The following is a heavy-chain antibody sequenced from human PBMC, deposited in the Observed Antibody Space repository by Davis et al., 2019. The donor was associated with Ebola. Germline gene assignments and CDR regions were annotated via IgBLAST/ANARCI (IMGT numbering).Heavy chain of an antibody. CDR3: ARHQLATFDY. CDR1: GGSFSGYY. D-gene: IGHD2-2*01. Sequence: PSETLSLTCAVYGGSFSGYYWSWIRQPPGKGLEWIGEINHSGSTNYNPSLKSRVTISVDTSKNQFSLKLSSVTAADTAVYYCARHQLATFDYWGQGTLVTVSS. CDR2: INHSGST. V-gene: IGHV4-34*01. J-gene: IGHJ4*02.